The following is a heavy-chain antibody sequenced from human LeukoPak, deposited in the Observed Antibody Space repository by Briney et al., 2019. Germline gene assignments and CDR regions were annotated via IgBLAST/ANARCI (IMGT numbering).Heavy chain of an antibody. V-gene: IGHV4-38-2*02. D-gene: IGHD6-13*01. CDR1: GYSISSGYY. Sequence: SETLSLTCTVSGYSISSGYYWGWIRQPPRKGLEWIGSIYNSGSTYYNPSLKSRATRSLDTPANQFSLNLSSVTAADTAVYYCARAYSSSWYWNWSDPWGRGTLVTVSS. CDR3: ARAYSSSWYWNWSDP. CDR2: IYNSGST. J-gene: IGHJ5*02.